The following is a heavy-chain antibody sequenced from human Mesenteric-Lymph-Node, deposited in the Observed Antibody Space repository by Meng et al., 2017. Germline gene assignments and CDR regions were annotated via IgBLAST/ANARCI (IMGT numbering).Heavy chain of an antibody. J-gene: IGHJ4*02. CDR3: ARGQLAALDY. Sequence: EVQLVESGGGLVNPGGSLILSCAASGFTFDDYGMSWVRQAPGKGLEWVSDISWNGGSTGYADSVKGRFTISRDNAKNSLHLQMNSLRAEDTALYFCARGQLAALDYWGQGTLVTVSS. CDR2: ISWNGGST. V-gene: IGHV3-20*04. CDR1: GFTFDDYG.